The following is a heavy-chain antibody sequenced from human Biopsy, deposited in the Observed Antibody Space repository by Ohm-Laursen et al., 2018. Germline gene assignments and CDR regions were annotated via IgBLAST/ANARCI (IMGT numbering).Heavy chain of an antibody. J-gene: IGHJ5*02. CDR2: ISSTSSAT. D-gene: IGHD3-10*01. CDR3: ARDPVAVRISMVRGLRTSWFDP. Sequence: SLRLSCTASGFTFSTYAMNWVRQAPGQGLEWISYISSTSSATYYADSVKGRFTISRDNSKNMLYLQMNSLRVEDTALYHCARDPVAVRISMVRGLRTSWFDPWGPGTLVTVSS. V-gene: IGHV3-23*01. CDR1: GFTFSTYA.